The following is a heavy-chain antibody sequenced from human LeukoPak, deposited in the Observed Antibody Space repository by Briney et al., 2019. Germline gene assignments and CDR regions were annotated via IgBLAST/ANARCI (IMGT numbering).Heavy chain of an antibody. Sequence: ASVKVSCKASGYTFTSYGISWVRQAPGQGLEWMGWISAYNGNTNYAQKLQGGVTMTTDTSTSTAYMELRSLRSDDTAAYYCARVVGESLELPLLNWFDPWGQGTLVTVSS. J-gene: IGHJ5*02. CDR2: ISAYNGNT. V-gene: IGHV1-18*01. CDR3: ARVVGESLELPLLNWFDP. CDR1: GYTFTSYG. D-gene: IGHD1-7*01.